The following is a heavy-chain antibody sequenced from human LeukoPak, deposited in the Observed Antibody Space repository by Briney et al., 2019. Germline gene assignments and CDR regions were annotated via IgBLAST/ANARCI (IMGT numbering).Heavy chain of an antibody. V-gene: IGHV4-59*13. CDR2: IYYSGST. Sequence: SETLSLTCTVSGGSISSYYWSWIRQPPGKGWDGIGYIYYSGSTNYNPSLKSRVTISVDTSKNQFSLKLSSVTAADTAVYYCARQISRWRDFGYWGQGTLVTVSS. CDR1: GGSISSYY. CDR3: ARQISRWRDFGY. J-gene: IGHJ4*02. D-gene: IGHD2/OR15-2a*01.